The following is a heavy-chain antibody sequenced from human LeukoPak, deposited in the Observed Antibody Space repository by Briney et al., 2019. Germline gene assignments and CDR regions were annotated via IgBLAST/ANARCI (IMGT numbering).Heavy chain of an antibody. CDR3: ARVPPLLWFGELSYYCYYMDV. CDR1: GFTFSSYS. Sequence: GGSLRLSCAASGFTFSSYSMNWVRQAPGKGLEWVSSISSSSSYIYYADSVKGRFTISRDNAKNSLYLQMNSLRAEDTAVYYCARVPPLLWFGELSYYCYYMDVWGKGTTVTVSS. V-gene: IGHV3-21*01. CDR2: ISSSSSYI. J-gene: IGHJ6*03. D-gene: IGHD3-10*01.